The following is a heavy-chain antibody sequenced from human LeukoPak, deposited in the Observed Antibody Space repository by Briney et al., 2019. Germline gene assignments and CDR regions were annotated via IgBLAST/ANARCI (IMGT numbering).Heavy chain of an antibody. V-gene: IGHV4-59*01. Sequence: SETLSLTCTVSGGSISSVHWSWSRQCPGGGLEWIAYITGSGITNYYAYLRFRVTMSLGKTKNKSSLNLKSVTAEDTTVYYCARSVGSNWSYFFDYWGQGTLVTVSS. CDR3: ARSVGSNWSYFFDY. CDR1: GGSISSVH. D-gene: IGHD6-13*01. CDR2: ITGSGIT. J-gene: IGHJ4*02.